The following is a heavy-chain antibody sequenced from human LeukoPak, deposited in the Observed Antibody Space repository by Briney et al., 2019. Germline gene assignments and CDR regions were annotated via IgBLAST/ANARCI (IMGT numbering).Heavy chain of an antibody. D-gene: IGHD5-12*01. CDR3: ARSGRGTYYYFDL. Sequence: GASVKVSCKASGYTFTGYYMHWVRHSPEQGLEWMGWISGYNGNTNYAQKFLGRVSMTADTATSTAYMELRSLTSDDTAMYYCARSGRGTYYYFDLWGQGTLVTVSS. J-gene: IGHJ4*02. CDR2: ISGYNGNT. CDR1: GYTFTGYY. V-gene: IGHV1-18*04.